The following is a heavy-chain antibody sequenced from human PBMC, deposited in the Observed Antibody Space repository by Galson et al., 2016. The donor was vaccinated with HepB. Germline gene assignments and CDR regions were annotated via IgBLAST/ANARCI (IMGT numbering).Heavy chain of an antibody. J-gene: IGHJ6*02. V-gene: IGHV3-33*06. CDR3: AKDIGVVGRYYYYGMDV. CDR1: EFTFSTYG. D-gene: IGHD1-26*01. CDR2: IWHDGSNK. Sequence: LRLSCAASEFTFSTYGMHWVRQAPGKGLEWVALIWHDGSNKYYADSVKGRFTISRDNSKSTLYLQMNSLRAEDTAVFYCAKDIGVVGRYYYYGMDVWGQGTTVTVSS.